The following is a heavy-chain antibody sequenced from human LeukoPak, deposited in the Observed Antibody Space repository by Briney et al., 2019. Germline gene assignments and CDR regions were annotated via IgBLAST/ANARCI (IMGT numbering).Heavy chain of an antibody. Sequence: GGSLRLSCAASGFTFSTYAMHWVRQAPGKGLVWVSRIKSDGSSTNYADSVKGRFTISRDNAKNTLYLQMNSLRAEDTAVYYCARSDWFDPWGQGTLVTVSS. CDR2: IKSDGSST. V-gene: IGHV3-74*01. CDR1: GFTFSTYA. J-gene: IGHJ5*02. CDR3: ARSDWFDP.